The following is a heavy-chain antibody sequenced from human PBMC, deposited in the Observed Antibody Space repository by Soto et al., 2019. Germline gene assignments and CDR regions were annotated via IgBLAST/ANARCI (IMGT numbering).Heavy chain of an antibody. CDR3: AKDSRVTMVRGVIIPPGY. V-gene: IGHV3-23*01. CDR1: GFTFSSYA. D-gene: IGHD3-10*01. CDR2: ISGSDGST. Sequence: GGSLRLSCVASGFTFSSYAMSWVRQAPGKGLDWVSAISGSDGSTYYADSVKGRFTISRDNSKNTLYLQMNSLRAEDTAVYYCAKDSRVTMVRGVIIPPGYWGQGTLVTVSS. J-gene: IGHJ4*02.